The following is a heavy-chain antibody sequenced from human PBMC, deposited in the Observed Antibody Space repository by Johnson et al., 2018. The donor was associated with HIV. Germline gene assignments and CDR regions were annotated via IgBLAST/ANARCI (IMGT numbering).Heavy chain of an antibody. J-gene: IGHJ3*02. D-gene: IGHD2-15*01. CDR1: GFTFTNAW. CDR2: IKQDGSEK. V-gene: IGHV3-7*01. Sequence: EVQLVESGGGLVKPGGSLRLSCAASGFTFTNAWMSWVRQAPGKGLEWVTNIKQDGSEKYYVDSVKGRFTISRDNAKNSLYLQMNSLRAEDTAVCYCARGPTRSAFDIWGQGTMVTVSS. CDR3: ARGPTRSAFDI.